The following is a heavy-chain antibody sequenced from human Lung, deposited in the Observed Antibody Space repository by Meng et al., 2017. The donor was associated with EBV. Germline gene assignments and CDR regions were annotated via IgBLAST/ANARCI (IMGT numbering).Heavy chain of an antibody. J-gene: IGHJ4*02. V-gene: IGHV4-39*07. D-gene: IGHD4-23*01. CDR3: VRLTFKDHGGNALYFES. CDR1: GCSITSHNYY. Sequence: QRQRQEQGQRLGKPSEISAPTGTVSGCSITSHNYYWGWVRQSPGQGLEWIGTTHFSGTTSYNPSLESRVFISGDTSKSQVSLNLRSVTAADPAFYYCVRLTFKDHGGNALYFESWGPGTLVTVSS. CDR2: THFSGTT.